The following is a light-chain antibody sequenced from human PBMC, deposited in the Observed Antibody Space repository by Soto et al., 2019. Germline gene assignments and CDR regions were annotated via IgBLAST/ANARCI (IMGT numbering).Light chain of an antibody. CDR1: QSVDNNH. V-gene: IGKV3-20*01. CDR3: QQYGNFPYT. CDR2: GPS. J-gene: IGKJ2*01. Sequence: EIVLTQSPGTQYLSPGERATLSCRASQSVDNNHLAWYEQKPGQVPRLLIYGPSRRASGIPDRFSGSGSGTDFSLTISRLEPEDFAVYYCQQYGNFPYTFGQGTRLEMK.